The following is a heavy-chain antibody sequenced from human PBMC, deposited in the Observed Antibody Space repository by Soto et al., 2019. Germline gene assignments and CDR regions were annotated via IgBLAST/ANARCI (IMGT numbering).Heavy chain of an antibody. CDR3: TGDYGSGSYRFDA. D-gene: IGHD3-10*01. CDR2: VYNSGGT. V-gene: IGHV4-59*01. Sequence: PSETLSLTCTVSGGPFSSYSWSWIRQPPGRGLEWIGYVYNSGGTTYNPSVKSRLTVSIDTSKNQISLKLSSVTAADTAIYYCTGDYGSGSYRFDAWGQGTLVTVSS. J-gene: IGHJ4*02. CDR1: GGPFSSYS.